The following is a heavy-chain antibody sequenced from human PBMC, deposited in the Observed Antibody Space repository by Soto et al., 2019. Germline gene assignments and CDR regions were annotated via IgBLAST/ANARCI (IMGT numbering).Heavy chain of an antibody. CDR2: LYYSGPT. D-gene: IGHD2-2*01. V-gene: IGHV4-31*03. CDR1: GGPIRSGGYY. Sequence: TLCLTCTVAGGPIRSGGYYWSWIRQHPGKGLELIGSLYYSGPTYYNPSLKRRVTISVYTSKIKFSLQLSSVRSADTALYYCARCSLVVVPAPGFDPWGRGTLVTVSS. CDR3: ARCSLVVVPAPGFDP. J-gene: IGHJ5*02.